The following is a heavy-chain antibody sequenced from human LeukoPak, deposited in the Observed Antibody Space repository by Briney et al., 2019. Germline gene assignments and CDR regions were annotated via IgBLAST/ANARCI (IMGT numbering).Heavy chain of an antibody. CDR2: INTSGDT. CDR3: ARVSPPGYGILEK. CDR1: GGSITNYY. V-gene: IGHV4-4*07. Sequence: SQTLSLTCTVSGGSITNYYWSWIRQSAGKGLEWIGRINTSGDTSYNPSIRSRVTMSVDTSKNQFSLKLRSVTAADTAMYYCARVSPPGYGILEKWGQGTLVTVSS. D-gene: IGHD5-18*01. J-gene: IGHJ4*02.